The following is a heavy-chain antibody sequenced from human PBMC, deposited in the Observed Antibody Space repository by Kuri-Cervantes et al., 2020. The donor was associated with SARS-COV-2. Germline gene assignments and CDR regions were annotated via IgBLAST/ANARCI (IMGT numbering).Heavy chain of an antibody. V-gene: IGHV1-18*01. CDR1: GYTFTSYG. CDR3: ARDPRHYDFWSGHPYFDY. Sequence: ASVKVSCKASGYTFTSYGISWFRQAPGQGLEWMGWISTFNANINYAQKFRGRVSMTTDTSTTTTYLEVRSLRSDDTAVFYCARDPRHYDFWSGHPYFDYWGQGTLVTVSS. J-gene: IGHJ4*02. CDR2: ISTFNANI. D-gene: IGHD3-3*01.